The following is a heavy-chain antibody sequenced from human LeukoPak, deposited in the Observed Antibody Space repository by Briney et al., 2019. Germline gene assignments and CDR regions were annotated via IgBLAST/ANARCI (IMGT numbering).Heavy chain of an antibody. CDR3: ARMSPPFST. CDR2: IRQEGSEK. CDR1: GFTFSSYA. Sequence: PGGSLRLSCAASGFTFSSYAMSWVRQAPGKGLEWVANIRQEGSEKYYVDSVKGRFTISRDNANNSVFLQMNSLRAEDTAVYYCARMSPPFSTWGQGILVTVSS. V-gene: IGHV3-7*01. J-gene: IGHJ5*02.